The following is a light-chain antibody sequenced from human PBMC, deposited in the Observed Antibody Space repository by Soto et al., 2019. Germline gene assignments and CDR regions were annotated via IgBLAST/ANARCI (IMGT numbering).Light chain of an antibody. V-gene: IGKV3-20*01. CDR1: QSFSSTY. CDR3: QQYSSSPRT. Sequence: EIVLTQSPGTLSLSPGERATLSCRASQSFSSTYLAWYQQKPGQAPRLLIYGASSRATGIPDRFSGGGSGTDFSLTISRLDPEDFAVYYCQQYSSSPRTFGQGTRLEIK. J-gene: IGKJ5*01. CDR2: GAS.